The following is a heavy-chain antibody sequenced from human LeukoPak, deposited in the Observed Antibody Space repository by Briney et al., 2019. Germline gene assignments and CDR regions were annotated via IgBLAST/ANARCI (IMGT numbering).Heavy chain of an antibody. CDR1: GYSFTSYW. V-gene: IGHV5-51*01. Sequence: GESLKISCKGSGYSFTSYWIGWVRQMPGEGLEWMGIIYPGDSDTRYSPSFQGQVTISADKSISTAYLQWSSLKASDTAMYYCARHTLPYYYDSSGYCDYWGQGTLVTVSS. CDR3: ARHTLPYYYDSSGYCDY. D-gene: IGHD3-22*01. J-gene: IGHJ4*02. CDR2: IYPGDSDT.